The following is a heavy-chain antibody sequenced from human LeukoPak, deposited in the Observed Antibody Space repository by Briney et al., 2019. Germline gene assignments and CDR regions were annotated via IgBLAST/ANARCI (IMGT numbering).Heavy chain of an antibody. D-gene: IGHD3-22*01. J-gene: IGHJ4*02. V-gene: IGHV1-69*06. CDR3: ARGGGSLDYYDSSGYYYANY. CDR1: GYTFTGYY. Sequence: ASVKVSCKASGYTFTGYYMHWVRQAPGQGLEWMGGIIPIFGTANYAQKFQGRVTITADKSTSTAYMELSSLRSEDTAVYYCARGGGSLDYYDSSGYYYANYWGQGTLVTVSS. CDR2: IIPIFGTA.